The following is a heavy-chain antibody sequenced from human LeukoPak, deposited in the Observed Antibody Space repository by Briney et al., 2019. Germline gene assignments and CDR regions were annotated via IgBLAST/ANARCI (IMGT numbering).Heavy chain of an antibody. D-gene: IGHD6-13*01. Sequence: GGSLRLSCEASGFTFSSYWMSWVRQAPGKGLEWVANIKQDGSEKYYVDSVKGRFTIARDNAKNSLYLQMNSLRAEDTAVYYCAREAAAAGTWGQGTLVSVSS. CDR3: AREAAAAGT. CDR2: IKQDGSEK. CDR1: GFTFSSYW. V-gene: IGHV3-7*01. J-gene: IGHJ4*02.